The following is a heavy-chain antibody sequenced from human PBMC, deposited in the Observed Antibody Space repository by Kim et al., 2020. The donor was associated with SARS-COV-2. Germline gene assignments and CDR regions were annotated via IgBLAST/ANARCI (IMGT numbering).Heavy chain of an antibody. V-gene: IGHV1-18*01. J-gene: IGHJ4*02. CDR3: ASDYYGSGSYFDY. D-gene: IGHD3-10*01. Sequence: YAQKLQGRVTMTTDTSTSTAYMELRSLRSDDTAVYYCASDYYGSGSYFDYWGQGTLVTVSS.